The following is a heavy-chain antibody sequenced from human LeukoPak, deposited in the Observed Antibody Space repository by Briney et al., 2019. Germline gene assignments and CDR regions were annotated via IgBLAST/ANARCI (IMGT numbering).Heavy chain of an antibody. D-gene: IGHD3-10*01. CDR3: ARGAGGSGSYPRFDY. CDR2: INHSGST. Sequence: GSLRLSCAASGFTFSSYVMHWIRQPPGKGLEWIGEINHSGSTNYNPSLKSRVTISVDTSKNQFSLKLSSVTAADTAVYYCARGAGGSGSYPRFDYWGQGTLVTVSS. V-gene: IGHV4-34*01. CDR1: GFTFSSYV. J-gene: IGHJ4*02.